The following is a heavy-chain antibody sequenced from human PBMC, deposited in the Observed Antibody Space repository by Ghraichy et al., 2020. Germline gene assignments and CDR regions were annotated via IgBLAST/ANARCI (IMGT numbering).Heavy chain of an antibody. Sequence: SETLSLTCTVSGGSVRDTGYYWAWVRQPPGKTLDWIGSIYYTGMPYYNPSLKSRVSISIDTSSNQSSLRLTSVTAADTALYYCTKQDAISHYSMGVWGQGTTVTVSS. CDR2: IYYTGMP. J-gene: IGHJ6*02. CDR1: GGSVRDTGYY. V-gene: IGHV4-39*01. D-gene: IGHD2-21*01. CDR3: TKQDAISHYSMGV.